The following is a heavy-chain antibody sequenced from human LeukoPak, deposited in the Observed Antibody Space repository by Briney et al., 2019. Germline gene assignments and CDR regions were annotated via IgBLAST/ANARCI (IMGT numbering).Heavy chain of an antibody. CDR1: GASFSGYY. V-gene: IGHV4-34*01. D-gene: IGHD3-22*01. J-gene: IGHJ3*01. CDR2: IDHSGTT. Sequence: PSETLSLTCAVYGASFSGYYWSWIRQPPGKGLEWIGEIDHSGTTNYNPSLKSRVTISLDTSRNQFSLILSSVTAADTAVYYCAKAPYLSSGSWGQGTMVTVSS. CDR3: AKAPYLSSGS.